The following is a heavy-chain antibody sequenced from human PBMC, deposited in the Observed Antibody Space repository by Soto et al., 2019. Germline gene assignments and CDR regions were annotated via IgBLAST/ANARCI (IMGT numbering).Heavy chain of an antibody. V-gene: IGHV3-30-3*01. CDR2: ISYDGSNK. D-gene: IGHD3-3*02. J-gene: IGHJ4*02. CDR1: GFTFSSYA. Sequence: GGSLRLSCAASGFTFSSYAMHWVRQAPGKGLEWVAVISYDGSNKYYADSVKGRFTISRDNSKNTLYLQMNSLRAEDTAVYYCARSPISGVAGRGYYFDYWGQGTLVTVSS. CDR3: ARSPISGVAGRGYYFDY.